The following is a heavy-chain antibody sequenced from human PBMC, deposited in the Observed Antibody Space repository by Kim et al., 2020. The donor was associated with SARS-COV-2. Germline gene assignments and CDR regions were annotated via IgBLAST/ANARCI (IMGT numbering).Heavy chain of an antibody. D-gene: IGHD3-22*01. CDR2: IYYSGST. CDR1: GGSVSSGSYY. Sequence: SETLSLTCTVSGGSVSSGSYYWSWIRQPPGKGLEWIGYIYYSGSTNYNPSLKSRVTISVDTSKNQFSLKLSSVTAADTAVYYCARDGYSSGYYDYWGPG. CDR3: ARDGYSSGYYDY. J-gene: IGHJ4*03. V-gene: IGHV4-61*01.